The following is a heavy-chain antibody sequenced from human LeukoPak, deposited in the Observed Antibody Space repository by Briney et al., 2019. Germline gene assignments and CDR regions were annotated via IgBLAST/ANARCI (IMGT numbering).Heavy chain of an antibody. CDR3: AKDSSGYSDYFDY. Sequence: PGGSLRLSCAASGFTFSSYAMSWVRQAPGKGLEWVSAISGSGGSRYYADSVKGRFTISRDNSKNTLYLQMNSLRAEDTAVYYCAKDSSGYSDYFDYWGQGTLVTVSS. V-gene: IGHV3-23*01. D-gene: IGHD3-22*01. CDR2: ISGSGGSR. J-gene: IGHJ4*02. CDR1: GFTFSSYA.